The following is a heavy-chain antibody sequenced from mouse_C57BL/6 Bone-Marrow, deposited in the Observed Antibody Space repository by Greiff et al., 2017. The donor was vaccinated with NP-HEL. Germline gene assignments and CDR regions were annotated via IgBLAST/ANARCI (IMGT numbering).Heavy chain of an antibody. CDR2: FRNKANGYTT. Sequence: EVMLVESGGGLVQPGGSLSLSCAASGFTFTDYYMRWVRQPPGRALEGLGFFRNKANGYTTEYSASVKGRFTISRDNSQSILYLQMNALRAEDSATYYCARSPFITTVEENYFGYWGQGTTLTVSS. J-gene: IGHJ2*01. CDR3: ARSPFITTVEENYFGY. D-gene: IGHD1-1*01. V-gene: IGHV7-3*01. CDR1: GFTFTDYY.